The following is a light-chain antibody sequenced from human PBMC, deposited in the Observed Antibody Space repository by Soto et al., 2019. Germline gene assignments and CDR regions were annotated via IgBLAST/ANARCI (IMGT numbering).Light chain of an antibody. CDR3: QSYASSLSGYV. V-gene: IGLV1-51*01. CDR2: DNY. Sequence: QSVLTQPPSVSAAPGQKVTISCSGSNSNIGPNYVSWYQHLPGTPPKLLIYDNYKRPSGIPGRFSGSKSGTSATLGITGLQTGDEADYYCQSYASSLSGYVFGTGTKVSVL. CDR1: NSNIGPNY. J-gene: IGLJ1*01.